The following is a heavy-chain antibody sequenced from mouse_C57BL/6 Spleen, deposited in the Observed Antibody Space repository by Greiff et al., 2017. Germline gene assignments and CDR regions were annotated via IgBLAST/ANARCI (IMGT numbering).Heavy chain of an antibody. Sequence: QVQLKQPGAELVKPGASVKLSCKASGYTFTSYWMHWVKQRPGQGLEWIGEIDPSDSYTNYNQKFKGKSTLTVDKSSSTAYMQLSSLTSEDSAVYYCARRRYFDYWGQGTTLTVSS. CDR3: ARRRYFDY. V-gene: IGHV1-69*01. CDR1: GYTFTSYW. CDR2: IDPSDSYT. J-gene: IGHJ2*01.